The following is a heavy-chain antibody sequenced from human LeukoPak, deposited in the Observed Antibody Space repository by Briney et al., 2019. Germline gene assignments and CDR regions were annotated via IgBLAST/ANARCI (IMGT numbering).Heavy chain of an antibody. V-gene: IGHV3-9*01. D-gene: IGHD2/OR15-2a*01. Sequence: GGAPGASLAAPGFPLFGFSMHLGRAAPGEGPGGGSGISWNSDRIDYADSVKGRFTISRDNAKNSLYLQMNSLRAEDTALYYCAKDSFRGYYYGLDVWGQGTTVTVSS. CDR2: ISWNSDRI. CDR3: AKDSFRGYYYGLDV. CDR1: GFPLFGFS. J-gene: IGHJ6*02.